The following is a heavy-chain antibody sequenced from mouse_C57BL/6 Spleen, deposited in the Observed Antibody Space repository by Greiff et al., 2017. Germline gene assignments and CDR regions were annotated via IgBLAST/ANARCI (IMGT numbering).Heavy chain of an antibody. V-gene: IGHV1-55*01. D-gene: IGHD2-4*01. CDR2: IYPGSGST. CDR3: SSSPYEYAFAY. J-gene: IGHJ3*01. CDR1: GYTLTSYW. Sequence: QVQLQQPGAELVKPGASVKMSCKASGYTLTSYWITWVQQRPGQGLEWLGDIYPGSGSTNYNAKFKSKATLTVDTSSSTAYMQLSSLTSEYSAVYYFSSSPYEYAFAYWGQGTLVTVSA.